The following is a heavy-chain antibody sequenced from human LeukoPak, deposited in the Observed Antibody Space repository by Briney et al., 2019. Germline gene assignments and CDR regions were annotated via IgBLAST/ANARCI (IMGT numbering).Heavy chain of an antibody. V-gene: IGHV4-59*01. CDR2: IYYSGST. D-gene: IGHD4/OR15-4a*01. J-gene: IGHJ4*02. Sequence: PSETLSLTCTVSGGSISSYYWSWIRQPPGKRLEWIGYIYYSGSTNYNPSLKSRVTISVDTSKNQFSLKLSSVTAADTAVYYCARDDYNYFDYWGQGTLVTVSS. CDR1: GGSISSYY. CDR3: ARDDYNYFDY.